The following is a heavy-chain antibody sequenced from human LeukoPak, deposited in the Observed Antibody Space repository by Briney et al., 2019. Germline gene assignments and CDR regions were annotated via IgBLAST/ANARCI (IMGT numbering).Heavy chain of an antibody. D-gene: IGHD3-10*01. CDR1: GDSITNYY. J-gene: IGHJ5*02. Sequence: SEALSLTSTVSGDSITNYYWTWIRQPPGKGLEYIGYIIYSGNTNYSPSLKSRVTISIDTSKDQFSLKLTPVTAADTAVYYCARIEAGWFDPWGQGTLVTVSS. CDR3: ARIEAGWFDP. CDR2: IIYSGNT. V-gene: IGHV4-59*01.